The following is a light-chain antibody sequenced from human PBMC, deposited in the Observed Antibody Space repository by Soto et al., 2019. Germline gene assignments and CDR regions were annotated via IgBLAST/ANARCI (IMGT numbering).Light chain of an antibody. CDR3: QQYETSPRT. Sequence: EIVLTQSPGTLSSSPGERTTLSCRASQSVSSNFLDWYQQKPGQAPRLLIYGASSRATGIPDRFSGSGSGTDFTLTISRLEPEDFEVYYCQQYETSPRTFGQGTKVDIK. CDR2: GAS. J-gene: IGKJ1*01. CDR1: QSVSSNF. V-gene: IGKV3-20*01.